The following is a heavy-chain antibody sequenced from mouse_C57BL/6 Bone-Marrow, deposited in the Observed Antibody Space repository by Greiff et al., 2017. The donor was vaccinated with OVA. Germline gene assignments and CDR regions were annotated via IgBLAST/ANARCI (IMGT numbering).Heavy chain of an antibody. J-gene: IGHJ1*03. D-gene: IGHD2-4*01. V-gene: IGHV1-69*01. CDR1: GYTFTSYW. Sequence: QVQLKQPGAELVMPGASVKLSCKASGYTFTSYWMPWVKQRPGQGLEWIGEIDPSDSYTNYNQKFKGKSTLTVDKSSSTAYMQLSSLTSEDSAVYYCARGYYDYDGDWYFDVWGTGTTVTVSS. CDR3: ARGYYDYDGDWYFDV. CDR2: IDPSDSYT.